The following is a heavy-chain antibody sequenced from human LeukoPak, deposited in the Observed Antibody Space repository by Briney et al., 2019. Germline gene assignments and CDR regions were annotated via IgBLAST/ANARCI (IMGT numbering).Heavy chain of an antibody. V-gene: IGHV3-23*01. CDR1: GITFSSYA. J-gene: IGHJ4*02. CDR2: ISDSGGST. Sequence: PGGSLRLSCAASGITFSSYAMSWVRQAPGKGLEWVSGISDSGGSTYYADSVKGRFTISRDNSKNTLYLQVNSLRAEDTAVYCCAKGYCSGGSCWDYFDYWGQGTLVTVSS. D-gene: IGHD2-15*01. CDR3: AKGYCSGGSCWDYFDY.